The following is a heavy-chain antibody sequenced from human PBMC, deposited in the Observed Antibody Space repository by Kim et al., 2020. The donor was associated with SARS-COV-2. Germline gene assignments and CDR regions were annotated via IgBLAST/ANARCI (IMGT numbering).Heavy chain of an antibody. V-gene: IGHV3-23*01. D-gene: IGHD3-22*01. Sequence: KGRFTISRDNSKNTLYLQMNSLRAEDTALYYCAKSSASDSSGYSRTNWFDPWGQGTLVTVSS. CDR3: AKSSASDSSGYSRTNWFDP. J-gene: IGHJ5*02.